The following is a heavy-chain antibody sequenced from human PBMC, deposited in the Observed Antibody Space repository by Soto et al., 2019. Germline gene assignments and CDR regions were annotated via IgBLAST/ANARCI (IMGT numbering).Heavy chain of an antibody. Sequence: EVLLVESGGGLVQPGGSLRLSCTASGFTFSSYEMNWVRQAPGKGLEWISYISTSGRTIFDAGSVKGRFTISRDNTRNTLFLQMDSLRPEDTAVYYCARQPANVYEASTKWFDPWGQGTLVIVSS. CDR1: GFTFSSYE. J-gene: IGHJ5*02. V-gene: IGHV3-48*03. CDR2: ISTSGRTI. CDR3: ARQPANVYEASTKWFDP. D-gene: IGHD2-8*01.